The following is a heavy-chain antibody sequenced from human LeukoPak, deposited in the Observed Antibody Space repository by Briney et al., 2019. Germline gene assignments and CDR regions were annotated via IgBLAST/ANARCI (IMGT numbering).Heavy chain of an antibody. V-gene: IGHV3-48*03. Sequence: GGSLRLSCAASGFTFSSYEMNWVRQAPGKGLEWVSYISSSGSTIYYADSVKGRFTISRDNAKNSLYLQMNSLRAEDTAVYYCARDLGYYMDVWGKGTTVTISS. CDR1: GFTFSSYE. CDR2: ISSSGSTI. CDR3: ARDLGYYMDV. J-gene: IGHJ6*03. D-gene: IGHD3-16*01.